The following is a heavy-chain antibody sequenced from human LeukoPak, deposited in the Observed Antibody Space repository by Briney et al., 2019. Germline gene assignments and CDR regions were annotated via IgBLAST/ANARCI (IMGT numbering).Heavy chain of an antibody. V-gene: IGHV3-30-3*01. CDR2: ISYDGSNK. CDR1: GFTFSSYA. CDR3: ASIAARLGNWFDP. J-gene: IGHJ5*02. Sequence: GRSLRLSCAASGFTFSSYAMHWVRQAPGKGLEWVAVISYDGSNKYYADSVKGRFTISRDNSKNTLYLQMNSLRAEDTAVYYCASIAARLGNWFDPWGQGSLVTASS. D-gene: IGHD6-6*01.